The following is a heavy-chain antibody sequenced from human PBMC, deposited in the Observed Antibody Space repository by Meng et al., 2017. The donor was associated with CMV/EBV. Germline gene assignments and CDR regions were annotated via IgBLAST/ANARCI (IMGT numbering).Heavy chain of an antibody. CDR1: GGSISMGSYY. V-gene: IGHV4-61*02. D-gene: IGHD3-3*01. Sequence: QVQLPASGPGLVQPSQTLSLTCTVPGGSISMGSYYRSWIRQPAGKGLEWIGRIYTSGSTNYNPSLKSRVTISVDTSKNQFSLKLSSVTAADTAVYYCAREAQLRFFGNPFDPWGQGTLVTVSS. J-gene: IGHJ5*02. CDR2: IYTSGST. CDR3: AREAQLRFFGNPFDP.